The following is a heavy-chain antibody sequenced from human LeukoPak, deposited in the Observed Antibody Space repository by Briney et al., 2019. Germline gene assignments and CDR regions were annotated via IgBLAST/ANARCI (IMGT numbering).Heavy chain of an antibody. J-gene: IGHJ3*02. CDR1: GDSISSYY. V-gene: IGHV4-59*01. CDR3: ARDGLNIAVAGTVGAFDI. Sequence: NSSETLSLTCTVSGDSISSYYWSWIRQPPGKGLEWIGNIYSSGNTNYNPSLKSRVTISVDTSKNQFPLKLSSVTAADTAVYYCARDGLNIAVAGTVGAFDIWGQGTMVTVSS. D-gene: IGHD6-19*01. CDR2: IYSSGNT.